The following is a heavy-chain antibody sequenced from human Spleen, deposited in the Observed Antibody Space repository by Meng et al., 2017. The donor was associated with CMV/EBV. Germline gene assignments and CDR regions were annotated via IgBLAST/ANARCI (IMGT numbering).Heavy chain of an antibody. CDR3: AREGNAFDI. CDR1: GGTFSSYA. CDR2: IIPILGIA. Sequence: KVSCKASGGTFSSYAISWVRQAPGQGLEWMGGIIPILGIANYAQKFQGRVTITADKSTSTAYMELSSLRSEDTAVYFCAREGNAFDIWGQGTVVTVSS. J-gene: IGHJ3*02. V-gene: IGHV1-69*10.